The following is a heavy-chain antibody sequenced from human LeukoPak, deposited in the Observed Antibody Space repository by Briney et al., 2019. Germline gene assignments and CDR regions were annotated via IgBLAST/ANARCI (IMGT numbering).Heavy chain of an antibody. D-gene: IGHD2-2*01. CDR1: GGSISSGDYY. Sequence: SETLSLTCTVSGGSISSGDYYWSWIRQPPGKGLKWIGYIHYSGSTYYNPSLKSRVTISVDTSKSQFSLKLSFVTAADTAVYYCARAWIVVVPAALGWFDPWGQGTLVTVSS. J-gene: IGHJ5*02. V-gene: IGHV4-30-4*08. CDR3: ARAWIVVVPAALGWFDP. CDR2: IHYSGST.